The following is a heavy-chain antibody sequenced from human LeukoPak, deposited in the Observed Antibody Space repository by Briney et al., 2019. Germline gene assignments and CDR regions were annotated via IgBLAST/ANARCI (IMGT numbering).Heavy chain of an antibody. CDR2: ISDDGRSK. CDR1: GFSFISYG. CDR3: AKRPSDYGDYVSYFDY. V-gene: IGHV3-30*18. D-gene: IGHD4-17*01. J-gene: IGHJ4*02. Sequence: GGSLRLSCAASGFSFISYGMLWVRQAPGKGLEWVRVISDDGRSKDYADSVKGRFTISRDNSKDTLYLQMNSLRAEDTAVYYCAKRPSDYGDYVSYFDYWGQGTLVTVSS.